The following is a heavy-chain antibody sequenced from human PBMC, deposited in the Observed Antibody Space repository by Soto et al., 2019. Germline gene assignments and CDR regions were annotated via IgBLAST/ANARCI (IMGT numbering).Heavy chain of an antibody. CDR1: RGSFIGYY. V-gene: IGHV4-34*01. CDR2: INHSGST. J-gene: IGHJ6*02. D-gene: IGHD3-3*01. Sequence: PSETLSLTCAFYRGSFIGYYWSWIRQPPGKGLEWIGEINHSGSTNYNPSLKSRVTISVDTSKNQFSLKLSSVTAADKAVYYCARSGYYLYYYYGMDVWGQGTTVTVSS. CDR3: ARSGYYLYYYYGMDV.